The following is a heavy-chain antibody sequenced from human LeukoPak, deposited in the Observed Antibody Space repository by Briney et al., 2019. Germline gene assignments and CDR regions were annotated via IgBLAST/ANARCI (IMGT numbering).Heavy chain of an antibody. D-gene: IGHD3-16*01. CDR2: MSSNSDNT. V-gene: IGHV1-18*01. Sequence: ASVNVSCKPTGYTFTSYGISWVRPAPGQGLAWMGGMSSNSDNTSNAQKLHGRVTTTTDTSTSTAYMELSRPRSDDTAVYYCARDWGSIKDITDYWGQGALVTVSS. J-gene: IGHJ4*02. CDR1: GYTFTSYG. CDR3: ARDWGSIKDITDY.